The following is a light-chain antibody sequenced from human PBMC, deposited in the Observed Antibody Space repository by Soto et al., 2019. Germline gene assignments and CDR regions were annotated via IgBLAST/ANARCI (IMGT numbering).Light chain of an antibody. CDR3: QHYNSYSEA. CDR1: QTISSW. V-gene: IGKV1-5*03. CDR2: KAS. Sequence: DIKMTQSPSSLSASVGDRVTITYGASQTISSWLTWYQQKPGKAPKLLIYKASTLKSGVPSRFSGSGSGTEFTLTISSLQPDDFATYYCQHYNSYSEAFGQGTKV. J-gene: IGKJ1*01.